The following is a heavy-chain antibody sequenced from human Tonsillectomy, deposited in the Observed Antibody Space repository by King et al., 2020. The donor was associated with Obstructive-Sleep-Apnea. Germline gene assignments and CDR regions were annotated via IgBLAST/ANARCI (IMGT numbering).Heavy chain of an antibody. Sequence: VQLQQWGAGLLEPSETLSLTCAVYGGSCSVYYWSWIRQSPEKRLEWIVEISNSGSTNYNPSLKSRVTISVDKSKNPFSLKLTSVTAADTAMYYCARGGGGGSGYYFGMDVWGQGTTVTVSS. D-gene: IGHD3-10*01. V-gene: IGHV4-34*01. CDR3: ARGGGGGSGYYFGMDV. CDR1: GGSCSVYY. J-gene: IGHJ6*02. CDR2: ISNSGST.